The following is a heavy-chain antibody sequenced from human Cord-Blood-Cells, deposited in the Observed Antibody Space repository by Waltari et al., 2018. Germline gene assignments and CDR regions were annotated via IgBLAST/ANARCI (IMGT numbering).Heavy chain of an antibody. Sequence: SRYAISWVRQAPGQGLEWMGGIIPIIGTANYAQKFQGRVTITADESTSTAYMELSSLRSEDTAVYYCARSNIVVVPAAIHYYYYYYMDVWGKGTTVTVSS. V-gene: IGHV1-69*01. D-gene: IGHD2-2*02. CDR2: IIPIIGTA. J-gene: IGHJ6*03. CDR3: ARSNIVVVPAAIHYYYYYYMDV. CDR1: SRYA.